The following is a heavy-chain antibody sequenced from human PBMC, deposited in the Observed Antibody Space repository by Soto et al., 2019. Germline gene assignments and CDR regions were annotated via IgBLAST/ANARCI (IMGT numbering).Heavy chain of an antibody. CDR1: GFTFSSYA. Sequence: GGSLRLSCAASGFTFSSYAMSWVRQAPGKGLEWVSAISGSGGSTYYADSVKGRFTISRDNSKNTLYLQMNSLRAEDTAVYYCAKVDAPPAGTRYLIDYWGQGTLVTVSS. V-gene: IGHV3-23*01. CDR2: ISGSGGST. CDR3: AKVDAPPAGTRYLIDY. J-gene: IGHJ4*02. D-gene: IGHD6-13*01.